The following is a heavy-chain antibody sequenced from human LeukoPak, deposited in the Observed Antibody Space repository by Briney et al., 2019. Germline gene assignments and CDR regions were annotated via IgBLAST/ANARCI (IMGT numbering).Heavy chain of an antibody. V-gene: IGHV4-39*01. D-gene: IGHD4-17*01. CDR3: GKQSSYGDEGGH. CDR2: IYYSGTT. Sequence: PSETLSLTCTVSGGSISSSSHYWGWIRQPPGKGLEWIGSIYYSGTTYYNPSLKSRVTISVDTSKNQFSLKLSSVTAADTAVYYCGKQSSYGDEGGHWGQGTLVTVSS. J-gene: IGHJ4*02. CDR1: GGSISSSSHY.